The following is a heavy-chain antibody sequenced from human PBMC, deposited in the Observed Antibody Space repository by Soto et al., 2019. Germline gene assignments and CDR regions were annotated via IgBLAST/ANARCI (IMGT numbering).Heavy chain of an antibody. CDR3: AGRGQWLAYNWFDP. J-gene: IGHJ5*02. CDR1: RYSFTSYC. D-gene: IGHD6-19*01. Sequence: PGDSLKISCKGSRYSFTSYCSGWLRQMPGKGLEWVGIIYPGASDTRYSPSFQGQVTISADKSISTAYLQWSSLKASDTAMYYCAGRGQWLAYNWFDPWGQGTLVTVSS. CDR2: IYPGASDT. V-gene: IGHV5-51*01.